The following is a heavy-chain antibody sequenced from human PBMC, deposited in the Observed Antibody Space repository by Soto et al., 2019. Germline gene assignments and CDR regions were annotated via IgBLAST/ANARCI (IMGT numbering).Heavy chain of an antibody. CDR3: ARGTITIFGVVSYNWFDP. CDR1: GGTFSSYA. D-gene: IGHD3-3*01. CDR2: IIPIFGTA. Sequence: SVKVSCKASGGTFSSYAISRVRQAPGQGLEWMGGIIPIFGTANYAQKFQGRVTITADESTSTAYMELSSLRSEDTAVYYCARGTITIFGVVSYNWFDPWGQGTLVTVSS. V-gene: IGHV1-69*13. J-gene: IGHJ5*02.